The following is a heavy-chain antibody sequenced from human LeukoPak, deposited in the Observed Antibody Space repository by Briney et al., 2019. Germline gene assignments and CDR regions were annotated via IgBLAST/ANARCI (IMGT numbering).Heavy chain of an antibody. CDR3: ARDRGSGYYYSDY. CDR2: IYTSGTT. CDR1: GGSISSYF. D-gene: IGHD3-22*01. Sequence: KPSETLSLTCTVSGGSISSYFWTWIRQPAGKGLEWIGRIYTSGTTNYNPSLKSRVTMSVDTSKNQFSLKLSSVTAADTAVYYCARDRGSGYYYSDYWGQGTLVTVSS. J-gene: IGHJ4*02. V-gene: IGHV4-4*07.